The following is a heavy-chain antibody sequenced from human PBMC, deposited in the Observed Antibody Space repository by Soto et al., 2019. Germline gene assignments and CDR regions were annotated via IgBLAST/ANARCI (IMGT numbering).Heavy chain of an antibody. Sequence: KTSETLSLTCAVYGGSFSGYYWSWIRQPPGKGLEWIGEINHSGSTNYNPSLKSRVTISVDTSKNQFSLKLSSVTAADTAVYYCARVRVIAVAGRLSWFDPWGQGTRVTVSS. J-gene: IGHJ5*02. CDR2: INHSGST. D-gene: IGHD6-19*01. V-gene: IGHV4-34*01. CDR1: GGSFSGYY. CDR3: ARVRVIAVAGRLSWFDP.